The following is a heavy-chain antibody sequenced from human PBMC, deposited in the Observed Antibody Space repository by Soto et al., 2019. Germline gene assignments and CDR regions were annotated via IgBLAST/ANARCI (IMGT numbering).Heavy chain of an antibody. CDR1: GFAISRGYY. J-gene: IGHJ4*02. D-gene: IGHD2-21*02. CDR3: AREKVGTTFFDT. Sequence: PSETLSLTCSVSGFAISRGYYWSWVRQPPGKGLEWIGSIYPSVSSYHNPSLATRLGLSIDASKNQFTLNLTSVTAADTVLYFCAREKVGTTFFDTWGLGTLVTVSS. CDR2: IYPSVSS. V-gene: IGHV4-38-2*02.